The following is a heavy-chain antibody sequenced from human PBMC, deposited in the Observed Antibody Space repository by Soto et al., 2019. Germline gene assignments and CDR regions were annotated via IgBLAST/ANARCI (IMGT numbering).Heavy chain of an antibody. CDR3: ARTWDPNWFDP. Sequence: QVQLQESGPGLVKPSQTLSLTCTVSGGSISSGDYYWSWIRQPPGKGLEWIGYIYYSGSTSYNPSLKTRVAISVDTSKNQLSLKLSSVTPADTALYYCARTWDPNWFDPWGQGTLVTVSS. J-gene: IGHJ5*02. CDR1: GGSISSGDYY. D-gene: IGHD1-26*01. CDR2: IYYSGST. V-gene: IGHV4-30-4*01.